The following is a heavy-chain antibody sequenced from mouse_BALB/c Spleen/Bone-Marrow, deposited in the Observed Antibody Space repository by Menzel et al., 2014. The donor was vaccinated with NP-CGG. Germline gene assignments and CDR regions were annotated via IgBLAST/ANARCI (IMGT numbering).Heavy chain of an antibody. J-gene: IGHJ4*01. V-gene: IGHV1-9*01. CDR2: ILPGSGTT. CDR1: GYTFTNYW. CDR3: ARSSLLRLQYVMDY. D-gene: IGHD1-2*01. Sequence: QVQLQQSGPELMKPGASVKISCKATGYTFTNYWILWVKQRPGHGLEWIGEILPGSGTTNYNEKFKGKATLTADKSSNTAFMQLSILTAEYSVFYCCARSSLLRLQYVMDYWGQGSSVTVSS.